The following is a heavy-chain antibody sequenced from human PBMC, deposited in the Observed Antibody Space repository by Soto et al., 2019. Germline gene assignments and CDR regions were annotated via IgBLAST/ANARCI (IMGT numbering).Heavy chain of an antibody. CDR1: GGSISSYY. CDR3: ARDQSGYDSVWFDP. J-gene: IGHJ5*02. CDR2: IYYSGST. Sequence: KPSETLSLTCTVSGGSISSYYWSWIRQPPGKGLEWIGYIYYSGSTNYNPCLKSRVTISVDTSKNQFSLKLSSVTAAETAVYYCARDQSGYDSVWFDPWGQGTLVTVS. D-gene: IGHD5-12*01. V-gene: IGHV4-59*01.